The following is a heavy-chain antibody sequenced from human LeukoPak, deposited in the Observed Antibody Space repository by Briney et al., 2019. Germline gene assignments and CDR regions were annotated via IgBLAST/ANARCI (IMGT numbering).Heavy chain of an antibody. CDR1: GFTFSSYA. CDR3: VRGQLERPFDFYYGMDV. Sequence: GGSLRLSCAASGFTFSSYAMSWVRQAPGKGLEWVSAISGSGGSTYYADSVKGRFTISRDNSKNTLYLQMNSLRAEDTAVYYCVRGQLERPFDFYYGMDVWGKGTTVTVSS. CDR2: ISGSGGST. D-gene: IGHD1-1*01. V-gene: IGHV3-23*01. J-gene: IGHJ6*04.